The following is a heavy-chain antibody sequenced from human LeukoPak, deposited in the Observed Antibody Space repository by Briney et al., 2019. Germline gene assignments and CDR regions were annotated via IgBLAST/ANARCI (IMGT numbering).Heavy chain of an antibody. Sequence: ASVKVSCKASGYTFTGYYMHWVRQAPGQGLEWMGRINPNSGGTNYAQKFQGRVTMTRDTSISTAHMELSRLRSDDTAVYYCAREKRQQLAHDAFDIWGQGTMVTVSS. CDR1: GYTFTGYY. V-gene: IGHV1-2*06. CDR2: INPNSGGT. J-gene: IGHJ3*02. D-gene: IGHD6-13*01. CDR3: AREKRQQLAHDAFDI.